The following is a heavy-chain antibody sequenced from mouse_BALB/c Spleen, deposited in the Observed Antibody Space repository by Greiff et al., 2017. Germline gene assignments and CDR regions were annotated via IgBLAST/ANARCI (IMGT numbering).Heavy chain of an antibody. D-gene: IGHD2-4*01. Sequence: EVQLVESGGGLVKPGGSLKLSCAASGFTFSDYYMYWVRQTPEKRLEWVATISDGGSYTYYPDSVKGRFTISRDNAKNNLYLQMSSLKSEDTAMYYCAREYYDYDGGFAYWGQGTLVTVSA. V-gene: IGHV5-4*02. CDR3: AREYYDYDGGFAY. CDR2: ISDGGSYT. J-gene: IGHJ3*01. CDR1: GFTFSDYY.